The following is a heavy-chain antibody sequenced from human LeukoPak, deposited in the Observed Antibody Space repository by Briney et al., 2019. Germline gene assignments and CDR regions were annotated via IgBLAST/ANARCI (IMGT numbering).Heavy chain of an antibody. Sequence: ASVKVSCKASGGTFSSYAISWVRQAPGQGLEWMGSIIPIFGIANYAQKFQGRVTITADKSTSTAYMELSSLRSEDTAVYYCARDRGCSGGSCYSTGNYFDYWGQGTLVTVSS. CDR1: GGTFSSYA. CDR2: IIPIFGIA. V-gene: IGHV1-69*04. CDR3: ARDRGCSGGSCYSTGNYFDY. J-gene: IGHJ4*02. D-gene: IGHD2-15*01.